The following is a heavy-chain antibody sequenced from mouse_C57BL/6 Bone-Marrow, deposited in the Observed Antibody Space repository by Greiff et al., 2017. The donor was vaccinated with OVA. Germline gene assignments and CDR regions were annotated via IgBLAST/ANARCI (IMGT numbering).Heavy chain of an antibody. CDR3: AESYYGNYGYFDV. CDR1: GYTFTSYW. CDR2: IYPGSGST. Sequence: QVQLQQPGAELVKPGASVKMSCKASGYTFTSYWITWVKQRPGQGLEWTGDIYPGSGSTNYNEKFKSKATLTVDTSSSTAYMQLSSLTSEDSAVYDCAESYYGNYGYFDVWGTGTKVTVSS. V-gene: IGHV1-55*01. D-gene: IGHD2-1*01. J-gene: IGHJ1*03.